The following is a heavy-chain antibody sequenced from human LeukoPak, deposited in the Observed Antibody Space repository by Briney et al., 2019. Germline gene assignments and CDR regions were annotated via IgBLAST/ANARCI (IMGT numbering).Heavy chain of an antibody. CDR3: AKDYVWGSYRFFPVDY. D-gene: IGHD3-16*02. Sequence: PGGSLRLSCAASGFTFSSYAMSWVRQAPGKGLEWVSAVSGSGGSTYCADSVKGRFTISRDNSKNTLYLQMNSLRAEDTAVYYCAKDYVWGSYRFFPVDYWGQGTLVTVSS. J-gene: IGHJ4*02. CDR2: VSGSGGST. CDR1: GFTFSSYA. V-gene: IGHV3-23*01.